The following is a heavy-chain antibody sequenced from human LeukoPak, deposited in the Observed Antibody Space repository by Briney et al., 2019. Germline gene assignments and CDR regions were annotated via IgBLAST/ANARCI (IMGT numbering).Heavy chain of an antibody. CDR2: IDPSASYT. Sequence: GESLQISCKGSGCCFTSYWISWVRQLPGKGLEWRGRIDPSASYTNYSPSFQGHVTISADKSISTAYLQWSSLKASDTAMYYCARRWFDPWGQGTLVTVSS. V-gene: IGHV5-10-1*01. J-gene: IGHJ5*02. CDR1: GCCFTSYW. CDR3: ARRWFDP.